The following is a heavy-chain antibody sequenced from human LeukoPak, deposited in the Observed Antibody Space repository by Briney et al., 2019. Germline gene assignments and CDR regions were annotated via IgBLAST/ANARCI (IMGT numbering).Heavy chain of an antibody. Sequence: GRSLRLSCAASGFTFSSYAMHWVRQAPGKGLGWVAVISYDGSNKYYADSVKGRFTISRDNSKNTLYLQMNSLRAEDTAVYYCARTPKLTMVRGPLDYWGQGTLVTVSS. CDR3: ARTPKLTMVRGPLDY. J-gene: IGHJ4*02. V-gene: IGHV3-30*04. CDR2: ISYDGSNK. D-gene: IGHD3-10*01. CDR1: GFTFSSYA.